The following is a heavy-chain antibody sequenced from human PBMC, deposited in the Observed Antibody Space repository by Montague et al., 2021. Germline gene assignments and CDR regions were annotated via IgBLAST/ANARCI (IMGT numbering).Heavy chain of an antibody. V-gene: IGHV4-59*08. J-gene: IGHJ3*02. D-gene: IGHD6-13*01. CDR2: IYYIGST. Sequence: ESLSLTCTVSGGSISAYYWSWIRQPPGKGLEWIGYIYYIGSTNYNPSLKSRVTVSVDTSKNQFSLKLSSVTAADTAVYYCARHGVSSWYRELDGFDIWGQGTMVFVSS. CDR1: GGSISAYY. CDR3: ARHGVSSWYRELDGFDI.